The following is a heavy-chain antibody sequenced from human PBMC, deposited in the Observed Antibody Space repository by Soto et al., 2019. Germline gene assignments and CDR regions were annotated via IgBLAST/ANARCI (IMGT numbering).Heavy chain of an antibody. D-gene: IGHD3-22*01. CDR3: AAVPPYYYDSSGYYIFDY. V-gene: IGHV1-58*02. CDR2: IVVCRGNT. CDR1: GFTFTTSA. Sequence: SVKVFCKVSGFTFTTSAIQWVRQARGQNLEWIGWIVVCRGNTTYAQKFQERVTITRDMSTGTAYMELNSPSSEAAALYYRAAVPPYYYDSSGYYIFDYWGQGTLVTSPQ. J-gene: IGHJ4*02.